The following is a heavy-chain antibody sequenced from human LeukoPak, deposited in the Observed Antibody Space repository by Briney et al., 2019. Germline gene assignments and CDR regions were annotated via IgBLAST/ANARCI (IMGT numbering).Heavy chain of an antibody. Sequence: SETLSLTCAVYGGSFSGYYWSWIRQPPGKGLEWIGEINHSGSTNYNPSLKSRVTISVDTSKNQFSLKLSSVTAADTAVYYCARGNYYDSGGLDYWGQGTLVTVSS. CDR1: GGSFSGYY. CDR3: ARGNYYDSGGLDY. J-gene: IGHJ4*02. D-gene: IGHD3-22*01. CDR2: INHSGST. V-gene: IGHV4-34*01.